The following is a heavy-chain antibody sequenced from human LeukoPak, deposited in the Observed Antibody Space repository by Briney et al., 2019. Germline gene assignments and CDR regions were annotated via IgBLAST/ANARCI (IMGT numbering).Heavy chain of an antibody. CDR1: GGTFSSYA. J-gene: IGHJ4*02. CDR3: ARDLDGSSWYLDY. V-gene: IGHV1-46*01. D-gene: IGHD6-13*01. CDR2: INLTVGST. Sequence: ASVKVSCKASGGTFSSYAISWVRQAPGQGLEWMGIINLTVGSTTFAQKFQGRVTMTRDTSTSTVYMELSSLRSEDTAVYYCARDLDGSSWYLDYWGQGTLVTVSS.